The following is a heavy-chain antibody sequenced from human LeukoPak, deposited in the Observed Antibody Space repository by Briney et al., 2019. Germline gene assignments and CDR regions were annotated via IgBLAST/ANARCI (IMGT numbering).Heavy chain of an antibody. CDR2: INPSGGST. CDR3: ARDTSSAYYFDY. CDR1: GYTFTSYY. Sequence: GASVKVSCKASGYTFTSYYMHWVRQAPGQGLEWMGLINPSGGSTVYAQKFQGTVTMTRHTSTSTVYLELSSLRSEDTAVYYCARDTSSAYYFDYRGQGTLVTVSS. D-gene: IGHD6-13*01. V-gene: IGHV1-46*01. J-gene: IGHJ4*02.